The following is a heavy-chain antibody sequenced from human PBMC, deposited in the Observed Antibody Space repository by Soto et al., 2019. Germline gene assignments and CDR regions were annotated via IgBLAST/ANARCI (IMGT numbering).Heavy chain of an antibody. CDR3: ARDYYDRSGYYRGFDY. V-gene: IGHV4-59*01. CDR1: DGSISSYY. Sequence: SATLSLTGTVSDGSISSYYWSWIRPPPGKGLEWIGYIYYSVSTNYNPSLKSRVTISVDTSKNQFSLKLSSVTAADTAVYYCARDYYDRSGYYRGFDYWGQGTLVTAPQ. CDR2: IYYSVST. J-gene: IGHJ4*02. D-gene: IGHD3-22*01.